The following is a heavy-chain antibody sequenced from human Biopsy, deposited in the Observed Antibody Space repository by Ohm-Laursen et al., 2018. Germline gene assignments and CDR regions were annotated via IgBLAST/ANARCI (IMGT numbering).Heavy chain of an antibody. Sequence: SLRLSCAATGFIFSDYYMSWIRQAPGKGLEWVSTISGNSDIIYDTDSVKGRFTISRDNSKNTLHLQMNSLRADDTAVYYCALAAAQTVTHFDYWGQGTLVTVSS. CDR2: ISGNSDII. CDR1: GFIFSDYY. D-gene: IGHD4-17*01. V-gene: IGHV3-23*01. J-gene: IGHJ4*02. CDR3: ALAAAQTVTHFDY.